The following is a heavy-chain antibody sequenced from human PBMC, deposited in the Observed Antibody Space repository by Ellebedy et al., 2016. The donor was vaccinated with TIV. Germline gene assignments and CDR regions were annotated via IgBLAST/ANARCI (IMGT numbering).Heavy chain of an antibody. D-gene: IGHD2-15*01. CDR3: ARDLNRRAGGHPFNAFDI. V-gene: IGHV3-33*08. Sequence: LSLTCXVYGGSFSGYYMSWVRQTPGKGLEWVAVIWYDGSNAYYGDSVKGRFTISRDNSKNTLYLQMNSLRVDDTAGYYCARDLNRRAGGHPFNAFDIWGQGTMVTVSS. CDR2: IWYDGSNA. CDR1: GGSFSGYY. J-gene: IGHJ3*02.